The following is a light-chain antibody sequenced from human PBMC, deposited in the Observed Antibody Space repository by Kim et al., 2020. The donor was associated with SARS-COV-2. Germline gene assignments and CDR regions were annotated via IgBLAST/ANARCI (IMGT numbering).Light chain of an antibody. V-gene: IGLV1-44*01. CDR1: SSNIAINT. J-gene: IGLJ1*01. CDR2: SNN. Sequence: QSVLTQPPSASGTPGQRVTISCSGSSSNIAINTVNWYQQLPGTAPKLLIYSNNQRPSGVPDRFSGSKSDTSASLAISGLQSEDAADYYCAAWDDSLNNYVFGTGTKVTVL. CDR3: AAWDDSLNNYV.